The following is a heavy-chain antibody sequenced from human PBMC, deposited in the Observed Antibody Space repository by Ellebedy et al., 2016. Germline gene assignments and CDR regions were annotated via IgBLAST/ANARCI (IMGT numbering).Heavy chain of an antibody. CDR2: IKPSGGST. V-gene: IGHV1-46*04. J-gene: IGHJ4*02. D-gene: IGHD5-18*01. Sequence: ASVKVSCKASEYTFTTNFFHWVRQAPGEGLEWMGVIKPSGGSTVYAQKLQGRLSMTKDTSTSTVYMELTSLTLDDTAVYFCAGGYSHGPFDYWGQGTLVTVSS. CDR3: AGGYSHGPFDY. CDR1: EYTFTTNF.